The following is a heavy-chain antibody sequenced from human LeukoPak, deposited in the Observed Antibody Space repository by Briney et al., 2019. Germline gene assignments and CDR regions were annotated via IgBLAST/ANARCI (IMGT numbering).Heavy chain of an antibody. CDR2: IWSDATNQ. CDR1: GFTYSHYA. J-gene: IGHJ4*02. V-gene: IGHV3-33*06. CDR3: AKDAQRGFDYSNSLEY. D-gene: IGHD4-11*01. Sequence: HSGGSLRLSCAASGFTYSHYAFHWVRQAPGKGLEWVAGIWSDATNQFYADSVKGRFTISRDYSQKTVYLEMDSLTIEDTAIYYCAKDAQRGFDYSNSLEYWGPGTLVSVSS.